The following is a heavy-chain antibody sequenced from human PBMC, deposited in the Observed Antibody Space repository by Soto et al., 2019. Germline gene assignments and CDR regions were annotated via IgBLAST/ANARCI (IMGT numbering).Heavy chain of an antibody. Sequence: GGSLRLSXLASGFSFSVYGMNWVRQAPGKGLEWVSYISSSSSTIYYADSVKGRFTISRDNVKNSLYLQMNSLTDEDTAVYYCASSGSGSYHFDYWGQGTLVTVSS. J-gene: IGHJ4*02. D-gene: IGHD3-10*01. V-gene: IGHV3-48*02. CDR1: GFSFSVYG. CDR3: ASSGSGSYHFDY. CDR2: ISSSSSTI.